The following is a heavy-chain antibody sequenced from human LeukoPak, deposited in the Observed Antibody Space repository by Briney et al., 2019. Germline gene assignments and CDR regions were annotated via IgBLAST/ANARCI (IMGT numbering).Heavy chain of an antibody. Sequence: SETLSLTCAVYGGSFSGYYWSWIRQPPGKGLEWIGEINHSGSTNYNPSLKSRVTISVDTSKNQFSLKLSSVTAADTAVYYCVRGSYCGGFDPWGQGTLVTVSS. CDR1: GGSFSGYY. J-gene: IGHJ5*02. CDR2: INHSGST. CDR3: VRGSYCGGFDP. V-gene: IGHV4-34*01. D-gene: IGHD1-26*01.